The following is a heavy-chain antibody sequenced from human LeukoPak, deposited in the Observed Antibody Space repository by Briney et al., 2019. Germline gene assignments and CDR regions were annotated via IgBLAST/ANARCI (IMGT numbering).Heavy chain of an antibody. D-gene: IGHD2-21*02. Sequence: GESLKISCKGSGYSFTSYWIGWVRQMPGKGLEWMGIIYPGDSDTRYSPSFQGQVTISADKSISTACLQWSSLKASDTAMYYCARLAYCGGDCLVGYFDYWGQGTLVTVSS. V-gene: IGHV5-51*01. J-gene: IGHJ4*02. CDR2: IYPGDSDT. CDR3: ARLAYCGGDCLVGYFDY. CDR1: GYSFTSYW.